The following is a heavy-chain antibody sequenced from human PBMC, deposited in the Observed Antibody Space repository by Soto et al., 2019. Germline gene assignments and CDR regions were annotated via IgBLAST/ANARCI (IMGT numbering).Heavy chain of an antibody. CDR2: IYYSGST. CDR1: GGSISSSSHY. J-gene: IGHJ5*02. Sequence: PSETLSLTCTVSGGSISSSSHYWGWIRQPPGKGLEWIGSIYYSGSTYYNPSLKSRVTISVDTSKNQFSLKLSSVTAADTAVYYCARHPRPHRFDPWGQGTLVTVSS. V-gene: IGHV4-39*01. CDR3: ARHPRPHRFDP.